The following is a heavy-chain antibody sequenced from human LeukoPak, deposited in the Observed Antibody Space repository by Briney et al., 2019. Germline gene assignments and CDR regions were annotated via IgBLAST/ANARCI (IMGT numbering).Heavy chain of an antibody. Sequence: GPSVKVACKASGYTLTSYGISWVRPTRGQGLEWMGWISAYNGNTNYAQKLQGRVTITTDTSTSTAYMELRSLRSDDTAAYYCARIWELPFDYWGQGTLVTVSS. D-gene: IGHD1-26*01. CDR2: ISAYNGNT. CDR1: GYTLTSYG. V-gene: IGHV1-18*01. J-gene: IGHJ4*02. CDR3: ARIWELPFDY.